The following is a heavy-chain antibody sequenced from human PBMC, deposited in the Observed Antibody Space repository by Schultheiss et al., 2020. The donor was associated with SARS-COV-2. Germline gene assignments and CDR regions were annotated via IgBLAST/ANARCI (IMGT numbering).Heavy chain of an antibody. V-gene: IGHV3-33*05. D-gene: IGHD2-15*01. CDR3: ARDRIAWWFDP. Sequence: GGSLRLSCAASGFTFSSYSMNWVRQAPGKGLEWVAVISYDECNKYYADSVKGRFTISRDNAKNTLYLQMNSLRAEDTAVYYCARDRIAWWFDPWGQGTLVTVSS. J-gene: IGHJ5*02. CDR1: GFTFSSYS. CDR2: ISYDECNK.